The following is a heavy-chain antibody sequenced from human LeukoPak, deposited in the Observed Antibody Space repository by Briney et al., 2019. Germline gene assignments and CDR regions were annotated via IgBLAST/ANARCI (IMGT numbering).Heavy chain of an antibody. V-gene: IGHV3-21*01. CDR2: ITGSGPYI. CDR3: ARDTYSSSCFERLTDAFDI. CDR1: GFTFSTFA. J-gene: IGHJ3*02. D-gene: IGHD6-13*01. Sequence: GGSLRLSCAASGFTFSTFAMHWVRPSPGKGLEWVSSITGSGPYILYAASVKGRFTISRDNAKNSLYLQMNSLRAEDTAGYYCARDTYSSSCFERLTDAFDIWGQGTMVTVSS.